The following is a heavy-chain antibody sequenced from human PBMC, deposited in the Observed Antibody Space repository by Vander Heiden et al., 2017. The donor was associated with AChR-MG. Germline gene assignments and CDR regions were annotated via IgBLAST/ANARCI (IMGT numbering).Heavy chain of an antibody. CDR3: ARGRGTIFGVVIILRMSHDYYFDY. CDR1: GGSFSGYY. D-gene: IGHD3-3*01. V-gene: IGHV4-34*01. Sequence: QVQLQQWGAGLLKPSETLSLTCAVYGGSFSGYYWSWIRQPPGKGLEWIGEINHSGSTNYNPSLKSRVTISVDTSKNQFSLKLSSVTAADTAVYYCARGRGTIFGVVIILRMSHDYYFDYWGQGTLVTVSS. J-gene: IGHJ4*02. CDR2: INHSGST.